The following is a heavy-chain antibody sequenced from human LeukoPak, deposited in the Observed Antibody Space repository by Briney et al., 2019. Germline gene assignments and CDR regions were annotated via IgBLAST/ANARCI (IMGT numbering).Heavy chain of an antibody. CDR3: ARFGYNDFDY. CDR1: GFSFSSYE. V-gene: IGHV3-48*03. J-gene: IGHJ4*02. D-gene: IGHD5-24*01. CDR2: ISSSGSTI. Sequence: GGSLRLACVASGFSFSSYEINWVRQAPGKGLEWVSYISSSGSTIYYADSVKGRFTISRDNAKNSLYLQMNSLRPEDTAVYYCARFGYNDFDYWGQGTLVTVS.